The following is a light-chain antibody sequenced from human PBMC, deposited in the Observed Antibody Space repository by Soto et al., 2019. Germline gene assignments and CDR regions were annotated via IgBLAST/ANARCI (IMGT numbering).Light chain of an antibody. Sequence: TKSPATLSVSTGERATLSCRASQSVSSYLAWYQQKPGQAPRLLIYDASNRATGIPARFSGSGSGTDFTLTISSLEPADFAVYYCQQRSNWPLTFGGGTKV. CDR2: DAS. CDR1: QSVSSY. V-gene: IGKV3-11*01. J-gene: IGKJ4*01. CDR3: QQRSNWPLT.